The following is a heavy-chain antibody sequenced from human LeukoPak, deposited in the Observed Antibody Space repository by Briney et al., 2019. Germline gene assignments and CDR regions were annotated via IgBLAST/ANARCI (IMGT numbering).Heavy chain of an antibody. J-gene: IGHJ4*02. Sequence: PGGSLRLSCAASGFTFSSYWMHWVRHGPGKGLVWVSRVTSDGSITTYADSVKGRFTISRNNAKNTLYLQMNSLRAEDTAVYYCARDVPGQFGGVDYWGQGTQVTVSS. CDR3: ARDVPGQFGGVDY. CDR2: VTSDGSIT. CDR1: GFTFSSYW. D-gene: IGHD3-10*01. V-gene: IGHV3-74*03.